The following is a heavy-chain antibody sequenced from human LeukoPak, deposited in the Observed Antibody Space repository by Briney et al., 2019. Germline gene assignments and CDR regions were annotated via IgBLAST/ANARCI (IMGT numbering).Heavy chain of an antibody. J-gene: IGHJ4*02. CDR3: AREAIDGIDY. CDR2: IYYSGST. V-gene: IGHV4-59*01. Sequence: SETLSLTCTVSGGSISSYYWSWIRQPPGKGLEWIGYIYYSGSTNYNPSLKSRVTISVDTSKNQFSLKLSSVTAADTAVYHCAREAIDGIDYWGQGTLVTVSS. CDR1: GGSISSYY.